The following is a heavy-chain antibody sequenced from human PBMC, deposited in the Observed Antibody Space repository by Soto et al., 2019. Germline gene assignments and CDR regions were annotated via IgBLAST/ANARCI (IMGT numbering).Heavy chain of an antibody. CDR2: ISYDGSNK. CDR3: ARESGGSSGWYSYYGMDV. Sequence: GGSLRLSCAASGFTFSSYAMHWVRQAPGKGLEWVAVISYDGSNKYYADSVKGRFTISRDNSKNTLYLQMNSLRAEDTAVYYCARESGGSSGWYSYYGMDVWGQGTTVTVSS. D-gene: IGHD6-19*01. V-gene: IGHV3-30-3*01. CDR1: GFTFSSYA. J-gene: IGHJ6*02.